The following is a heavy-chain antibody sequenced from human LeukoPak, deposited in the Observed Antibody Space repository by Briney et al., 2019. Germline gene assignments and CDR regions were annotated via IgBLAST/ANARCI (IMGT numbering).Heavy chain of an antibody. CDR2: INPNSGGT. CDR3: ARVGPVFRFLEFDP. D-gene: IGHD3-3*01. J-gene: IGHJ5*02. V-gene: IGHV1-2*02. Sequence: GASVKVSCKASGYTFTGYYMHWVRQAPGQGLEWMGWINPNSGGTNYAQKFHGRVTMTMETSISTAFMELSRLRLDDEAVDYCARVGPVFRFLEFDPWGQGTLVTVSS. CDR1: GYTFTGYY.